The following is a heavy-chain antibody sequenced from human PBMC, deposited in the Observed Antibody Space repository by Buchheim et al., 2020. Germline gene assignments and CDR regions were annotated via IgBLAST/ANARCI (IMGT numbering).Heavy chain of an antibody. V-gene: IGHV3-30*18. CDR2: IIYDGSNK. CDR1: GFTFSSYG. D-gene: IGHD6-13*01. J-gene: IGHJ5*02. Sequence: QVQLVESGGGVVQPGRSLRLSCAASGFTFSSYGMHWVRQAPGKGLEWVAAIIYDGSNKYYADSVKGRFTISRDNSKHTPYLQMDMLRAGDTAVYYCAKDLRLPGIATKWFDPWGQGTL. CDR3: AKDLRLPGIATKWFDP.